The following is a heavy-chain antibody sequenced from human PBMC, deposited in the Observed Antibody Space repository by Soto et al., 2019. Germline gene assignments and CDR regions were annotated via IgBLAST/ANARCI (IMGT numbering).Heavy chain of an antibody. D-gene: IGHD5-12*01. CDR1: GGSISSGGYY. Sequence: PSETLSLTCTVSGGSISSGGYYWSWIRQHPGKGLERIGYIYYSGSTYYNPSLKSRVTISVDTSKNQFSLKLSSVTAADTAVYYCARGSRYKGPGLSRKNWFDPWGQGTLVTVSS. J-gene: IGHJ5*02. CDR3: ARGSRYKGPGLSRKNWFDP. V-gene: IGHV4-31*03. CDR2: IYYSGST.